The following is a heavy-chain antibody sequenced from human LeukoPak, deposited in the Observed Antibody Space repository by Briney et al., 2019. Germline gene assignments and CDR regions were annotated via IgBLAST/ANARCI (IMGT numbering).Heavy chain of an antibody. CDR3: ARAPTAMDPFDY. CDR2: INPNSGGT. J-gene: IGHJ4*02. V-gene: IGHV1-2*02. Sequence: ASVKVSCKASGYTFTGYYMHGVREAPGQGLEWKGWINPNSGGTNYAQKFQGRVTMTRDTSISTAYMELSRLRSDDTAVYYCARAPTAMDPFDYWGQGTLVTVSS. D-gene: IGHD5-18*01. CDR1: GYTFTGYY.